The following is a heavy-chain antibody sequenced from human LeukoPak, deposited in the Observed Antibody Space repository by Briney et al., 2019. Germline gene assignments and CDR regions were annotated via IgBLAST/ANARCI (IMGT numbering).Heavy chain of an antibody. D-gene: IGHD4-17*01. CDR2: IYYSGST. Sequence: PSETLSLTCTVSGGSISSYYWSWIRQPPGKGLEWIGYIYYSGSTYYNPSLKSRVTISVDTSKNQFSLKLSSVTAADTAVYYCARDPMTTVTTGGYWGQGTLVTVSS. CDR3: ARDPMTTVTTGGY. CDR1: GGSISSYY. V-gene: IGHV4-59*12. J-gene: IGHJ4*02.